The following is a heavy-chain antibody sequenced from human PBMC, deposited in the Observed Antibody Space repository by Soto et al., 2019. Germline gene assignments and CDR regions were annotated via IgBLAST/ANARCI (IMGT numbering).Heavy chain of an antibody. V-gene: IGHV4-34*01. J-gene: IGHJ4*02. CDR1: GGSFSGYY. Sequence: SETLSLTCAVYGGSFSGYYWSWIRQPPGKGLEWIGEINHSGSANYNPSLKSRVTISVDTSKKQFSLKLSSVTAADTAVYYCARVSGRNYADFDYWGQGTLVTVSS. D-gene: IGHD4-4*01. CDR3: ARVSGRNYADFDY. CDR2: INHSGSA.